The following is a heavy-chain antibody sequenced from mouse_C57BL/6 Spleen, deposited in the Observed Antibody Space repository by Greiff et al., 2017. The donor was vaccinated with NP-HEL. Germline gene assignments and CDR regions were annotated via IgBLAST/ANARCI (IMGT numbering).Heavy chain of an antibody. D-gene: IGHD1-1*01. Sequence: EVHLVESGEGLVKPGGSLKLSCAASGFTFSSYAMSWVRQTPEKRLEWVAYISSGGDYIYYADTVKGRFTISRDNARNTLYLQMSSLKSEDTAMYYCTRDQGYYGSSYGAMDYWGQGTSVTVSS. CDR1: GFTFSSYA. V-gene: IGHV5-9-1*02. J-gene: IGHJ4*01. CDR2: ISSGGDYI. CDR3: TRDQGYYGSSYGAMDY.